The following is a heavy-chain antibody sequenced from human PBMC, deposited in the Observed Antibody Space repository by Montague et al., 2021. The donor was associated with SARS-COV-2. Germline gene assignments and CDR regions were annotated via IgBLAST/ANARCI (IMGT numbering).Heavy chain of an antibody. V-gene: IGHV4-34*01. CDR1: GGSLIDYY. J-gene: IGHJ2*01. CDR2: INHRGNT. CDR3: ARVASGWGRGEFWYFDV. Sequence: SETLSLTCGVDGGSLIDYYWTWIRQSPGRWLEWFGEINHRGNTNYSPSFKSRVDMSVDTSKNHISLELTSVTAADTAVYYCARVASGWGRGEFWYFDVWGRGTLVTVSS. D-gene: IGHD3-10*01.